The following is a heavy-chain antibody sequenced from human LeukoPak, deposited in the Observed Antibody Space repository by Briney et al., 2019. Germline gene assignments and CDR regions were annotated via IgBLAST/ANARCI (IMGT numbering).Heavy chain of an antibody. CDR1: GGSISSYY. D-gene: IGHD3-10*01. Sequence: SETLSLTCTVSGGSISSYYWSWIRQPPGKGLEWIGYIYTSGSTNYNPSLKSRVTISVDTSKNQFSLKLSSVTAADTAVYYCARHGYYYGSGVWFDCWGQGTLVTVSS. CDR2: IYTSGST. J-gene: IGHJ4*02. V-gene: IGHV4-4*09. CDR3: ARHGYYYGSGVWFDC.